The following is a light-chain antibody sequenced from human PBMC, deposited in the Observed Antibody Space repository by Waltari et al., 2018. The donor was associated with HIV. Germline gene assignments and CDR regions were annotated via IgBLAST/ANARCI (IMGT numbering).Light chain of an antibody. CDR3: QQYDPSPLYT. CDR1: QSVTKHY. J-gene: IGKJ2*01. CDR2: GAS. V-gene: IGKV3-20*01. Sequence: EIVSTQSPGTLSLSPGERATLSCRASQSVTKHYLVWYPQKDGQAPRLLIYGASSRAIGIPDRFSGNGSGTDFTLTISRLEPEDFAVYYCQQYDPSPLYTFGQGTKLEIK.